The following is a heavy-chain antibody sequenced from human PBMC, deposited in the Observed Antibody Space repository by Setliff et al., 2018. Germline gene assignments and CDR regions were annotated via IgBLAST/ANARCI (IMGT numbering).Heavy chain of an antibody. V-gene: IGHV3-7*03. CDR3: AKGGQQLPYYFDY. CDR2: ITHDGSKT. J-gene: IGHJ4*02. Sequence: GGSLRLSCAGSGFTFNTYWMTWVRQAPGKGLEWVASITHDGSKTYILDSVKGRFTISRDNTKNSLYLQMNSLRAEDTAVYYCAKGGQQLPYYFDYWGQGTLVTVSS. CDR1: GFTFNTYW. D-gene: IGHD6-13*01.